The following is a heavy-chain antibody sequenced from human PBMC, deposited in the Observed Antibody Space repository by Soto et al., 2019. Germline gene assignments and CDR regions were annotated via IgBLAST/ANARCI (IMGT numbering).Heavy chain of an antibody. V-gene: IGHV4-34*01. CDR2: INHSGST. J-gene: IGHJ6*03. D-gene: IGHD4-17*01. Sequence: SETLSLTCAVYGGSFSGYYWSWIRQPPGKGLEWIGEINHSGSTNYNPSPKSRVTISVDTSKNQFSLKLCSVTAADTAVYYCARNPTTVTTDYYYMDVWGKGTTVTVSS. CDR3: ARNPTTVTTDYYYMDV. CDR1: GGSFSGYY.